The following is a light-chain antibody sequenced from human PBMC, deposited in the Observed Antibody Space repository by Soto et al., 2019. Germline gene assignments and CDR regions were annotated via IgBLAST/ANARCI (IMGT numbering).Light chain of an antibody. CDR3: CSYSISSTYV. V-gene: IGLV2-23*01. J-gene: IGLJ1*01. CDR1: SSDVGSYNL. CDR2: ADN. Sequence: QSALTQPASVSGSPGQSITISCTGTSSDVGSYNLVSWYQHHPGKAPKLMIYADNERPSGVSNRFSGSKSGNTASLTISGLQAEDEADYYCCSYSISSTYVFGTGTKLTVL.